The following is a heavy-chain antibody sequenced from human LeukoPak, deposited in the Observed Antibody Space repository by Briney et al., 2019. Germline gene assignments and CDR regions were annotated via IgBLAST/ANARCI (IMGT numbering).Heavy chain of an antibody. J-gene: IGHJ4*02. D-gene: IGHD1-26*01. CDR1: GFTFSSYA. V-gene: IGHV3-30-3*01. Sequence: PGGSLRLSCAASGFTFSSYAMHWVRQAPGKGLEWVAVISYDGSNKYYADSVKGRFTISRDNSKNTLYLQMNSLRAEDTAMYYCARVSTQWEPNEDYWGQGTLVTVSS. CDR2: ISYDGSNK. CDR3: ARVSTQWEPNEDY.